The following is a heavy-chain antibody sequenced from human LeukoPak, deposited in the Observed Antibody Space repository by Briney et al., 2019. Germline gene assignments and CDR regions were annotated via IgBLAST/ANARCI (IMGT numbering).Heavy chain of an antibody. Sequence: SQTLSLTCALSGDSFSSKSAGWNWLRQSPSRGLEWLGRTYYRSKWYNDSAVSVKGRITINPDTSKNQFSLQLNSVTPEDTAVYYCASLGGEGTKDSWGQGTLVTVSS. CDR2: TYYRSKWYN. CDR3: ASLGGEGTKDS. CDR1: GDSFSSKSAG. D-gene: IGHD2-21*01. J-gene: IGHJ4*02. V-gene: IGHV6-1*01.